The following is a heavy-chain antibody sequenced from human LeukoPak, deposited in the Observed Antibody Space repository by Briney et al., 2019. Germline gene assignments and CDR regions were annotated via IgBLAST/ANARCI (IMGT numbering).Heavy chain of an antibody. J-gene: IGHJ4*02. D-gene: IGHD4-17*01. CDR2: IWYDGSNK. V-gene: IGHV3-33*01. Sequence: PGGSLRLSCAASGFTFNSYGIHWVRQAPGKGQEWVAFIWYDGSNKYYADSVKGRFTISRDNSKNTLYLQMNSLRAEDTAVYYCARARTTRGFDYWGQGTLVTVSS. CDR3: ARARTTRGFDY. CDR1: GFTFNSYG.